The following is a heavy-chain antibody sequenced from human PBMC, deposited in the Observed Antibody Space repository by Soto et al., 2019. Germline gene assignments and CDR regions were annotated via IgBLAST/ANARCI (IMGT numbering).Heavy chain of an antibody. V-gene: IGHV3-64*01. CDR2: ISNNGAHT. J-gene: IGHJ6*03. CDR3: ARRGYGSRWPNCYMDV. CDR1: GFTFSNYE. D-gene: IGHD6-13*01. Sequence: EAQLVESGGGLVQPGGSLRLSCAASGFTFSNYEMHWVRQAPGKGLEYVSGISNNGAHTDYAKSVKGRFTISRDNSENTLYLQMGSVRAEDMALYYCARRGYGSRWPNCYMDVWCKGTTVTVAS.